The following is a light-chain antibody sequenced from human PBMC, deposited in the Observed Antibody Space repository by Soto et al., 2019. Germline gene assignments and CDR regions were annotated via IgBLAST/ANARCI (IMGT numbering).Light chain of an antibody. CDR2: DAS. J-gene: IGKJ5*01. Sequence: EIVLTQSPATLSLSPGERATLSCRASQSVNTYLGWYQQRPGQAPILLIYDASNRATGIPARFSGSGSGTDFTLTISSLEPEDFGVYYCQQRWHWPSNTFGQGTRLEIK. V-gene: IGKV3-11*01. CDR1: QSVNTY. CDR3: QQRWHWPSNT.